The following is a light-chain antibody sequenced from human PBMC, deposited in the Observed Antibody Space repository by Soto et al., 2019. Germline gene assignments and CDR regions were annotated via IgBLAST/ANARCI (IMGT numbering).Light chain of an antibody. CDR2: GAS. J-gene: IGKJ1*01. CDR1: QSLGSD. CDR3: QQYEAVVT. Sequence: EIVMTQSPGTLSLSPGDTATLSCRASQSLGSDLAWYQQKPGQAPRLLIFGASARPTGIPARISGSGSGTDFTLTISRLEPEDVAVYYCQQYEAVVTFGQGTKVDIK. V-gene: IGKV3-15*01.